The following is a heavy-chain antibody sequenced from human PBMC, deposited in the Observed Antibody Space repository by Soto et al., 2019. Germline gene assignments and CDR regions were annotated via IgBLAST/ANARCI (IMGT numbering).Heavy chain of an antibody. J-gene: IGHJ6*03. D-gene: IGHD3-22*01. Sequence: ASVKVSCKASGFTFTSSAVQWVRQARGQRLEWLGWIVVGSGNTNYAQKLQERVTITRDMSTSTAYMELSSLRSEDTAVYYCAAGGVGSGYHYYYYMDVWGKGTTVTVSS. CDR1: GFTFTSSA. CDR3: AAGGVGSGYHYYYYMDV. CDR2: IVVGSGNT. V-gene: IGHV1-58*01.